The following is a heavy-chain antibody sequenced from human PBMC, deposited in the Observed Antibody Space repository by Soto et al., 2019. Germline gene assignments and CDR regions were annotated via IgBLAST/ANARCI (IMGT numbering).Heavy chain of an antibody. CDR1: GGSISSYY. D-gene: IGHD6-13*01. J-gene: IGHJ6*02. CDR2: IYYSGST. V-gene: IGHV4-59*01. Sequence: SETLSLTCTVSGGSISSYYWSWIRQPPGKGLEWIGYIYYSGSTNYNPSLKSRVTISVDTSKNQFSLKLSSVTAADTAVYYCASSIAAAGRLYGMDVWGQGTTVTVPS. CDR3: ASSIAAAGRLYGMDV.